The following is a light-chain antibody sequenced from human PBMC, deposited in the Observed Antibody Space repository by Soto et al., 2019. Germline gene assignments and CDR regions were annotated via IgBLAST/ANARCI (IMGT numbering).Light chain of an antibody. CDR3: QQYSKWPLA. CDR2: GAS. Sequence: EVVLTQSPATLSVSPGEGATLSCKASQSVDSRLAWYQQKPGQDPRLLIEGASSKGTDIPARFSGSGSGTEFTLTITSLQSEDFAVYYCQQYSKWPLAFGGGTRVEIK. V-gene: IGKV3-15*01. CDR1: QSVDSR. J-gene: IGKJ4*01.